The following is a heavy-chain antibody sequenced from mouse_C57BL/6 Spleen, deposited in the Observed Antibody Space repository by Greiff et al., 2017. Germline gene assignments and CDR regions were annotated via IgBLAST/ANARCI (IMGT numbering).Heavy chain of an antibody. CDR3: TTYYYGSSYNLDY. V-gene: IGHV1-15*01. J-gene: IGHJ2*01. CDR1: GYTFTDYE. Sequence: VQLQQSGAELVRPGASVTLSCKASGYTFTDYEMHWVKQTPVHGLEWIGAIDPETGGTSYNQKFKGKAILTADKSSSTAYMELRSLTSEDSAVYYCTTYYYGSSYNLDYWGQGTTLTVSS. D-gene: IGHD1-1*01. CDR2: IDPETGGT.